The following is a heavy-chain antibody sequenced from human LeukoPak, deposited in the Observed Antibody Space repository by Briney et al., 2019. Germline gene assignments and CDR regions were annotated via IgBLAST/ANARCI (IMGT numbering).Heavy chain of an antibody. Sequence: GSLRLSCAASGFTFSSYAMSWLRQPPGEGLEWIGFIYSSGSTACNPSLKSRVTISLDTSKNQFSLRLNSVTAADTAVYYCAKTYYSSSGSWDWGQGTLVTVSS. D-gene: IGHD3-10*01. V-gene: IGHV4-59*01. J-gene: IGHJ1*01. CDR3: AKTYYSSSGSWD. CDR1: GFTFSSYA. CDR2: IYSSGST.